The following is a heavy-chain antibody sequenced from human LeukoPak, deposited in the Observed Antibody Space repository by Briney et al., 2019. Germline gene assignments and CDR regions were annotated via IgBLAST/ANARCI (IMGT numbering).Heavy chain of an antibody. Sequence: ASVKVSCKASGYTFTSYAMHWVRQAPGQRLEWMGWINAGNGNTKYSQKFQGRVTITRDTSASTAYMELSSLRSEDTAVYYCARVARGLTVQVYGELLRRFDYWGQGTLVTVSS. D-gene: IGHD1-26*01. V-gene: IGHV1-3*01. CDR2: INAGNGNT. J-gene: IGHJ4*02. CDR3: ARVARGLTVQVYGELLRRFDY. CDR1: GYTFTSYA.